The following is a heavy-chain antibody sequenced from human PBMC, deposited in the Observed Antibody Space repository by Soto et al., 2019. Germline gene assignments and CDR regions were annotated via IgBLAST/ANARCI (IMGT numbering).Heavy chain of an antibody. CDR3: AREGYYYDSSGYQFDY. CDR2: IIPILGTA. Sequence: SVKVSYKASRGTFSSYAISWVRQAPGQGLEWIGGIIPILGTANYAQKFQGRVTITADKSTSTAYMELSSLRSEDTAVYYCAREGYYYDSSGYQFDYWGQGTLVTVSS. V-gene: IGHV1-69*10. D-gene: IGHD3-22*01. J-gene: IGHJ4*02. CDR1: RGTFSSYA.